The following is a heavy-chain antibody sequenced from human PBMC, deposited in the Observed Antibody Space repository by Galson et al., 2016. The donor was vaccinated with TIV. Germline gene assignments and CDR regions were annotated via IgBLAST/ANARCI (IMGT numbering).Heavy chain of an antibody. CDR2: IYDDGKK. J-gene: IGHJ6*02. CDR1: GFPVSDNY. D-gene: IGHD2-21*01. V-gene: IGHV3-66*02. Sequence: SPRLSCAASGFPVSDNYMTWVRRAPGKGLEWVALIYDDGKKMYADSVQGRFTISRDSSKNVLYLQMTSLRGEDTAVYFCARDRRHCGNECFLRYYYGMDVWGQGTTVTVSS. CDR3: ARDRRHCGNECFLRYYYGMDV.